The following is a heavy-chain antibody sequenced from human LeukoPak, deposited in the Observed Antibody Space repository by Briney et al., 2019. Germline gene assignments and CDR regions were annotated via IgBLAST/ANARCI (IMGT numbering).Heavy chain of an antibody. D-gene: IGHD6-19*01. V-gene: IGHV3-21*01. CDR1: GFTFSSSS. J-gene: IGHJ4*02. Sequence: GGSLRLSCAASGFTFSSSSMNWVRQAPGKGLEWVSSISSSSSYIYFPDSVKGRFTISRDNAKNSLYLQMNRLRAEDPAVYYCARQQWLDGAYYFDYWGQGTLVTVSS. CDR2: ISSSSSYI. CDR3: ARQQWLDGAYYFDY.